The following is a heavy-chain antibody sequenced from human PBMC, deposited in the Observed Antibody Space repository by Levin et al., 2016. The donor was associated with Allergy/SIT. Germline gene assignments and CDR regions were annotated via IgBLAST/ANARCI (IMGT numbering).Heavy chain of an antibody. CDR2: IYYSGST. V-gene: IGHV4-59*01. D-gene: IGHD3-3*01. J-gene: IGHJ4*02. Sequence: WIRQPPGKGLEWIGYIYYSGSTNYNPSLKSRVTMSLDTSKNQFSLKVRSVTAADTAIYYCARDFLVRSGSYGSFDSWGQGVLVTVSS. CDR3: ARDFLVRSGSYGSFDS.